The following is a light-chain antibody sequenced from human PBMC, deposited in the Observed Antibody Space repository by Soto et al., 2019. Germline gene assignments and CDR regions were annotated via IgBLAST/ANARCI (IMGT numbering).Light chain of an antibody. Sequence: EIVLTQSPATLSLSPGEGATLSCRVSQSVASYLAWYQQKPDQAPRLLIYDASTRATGIPARFSGSGSGTDFTLTISSLEPEDFAVYYCQQRSNWPITFGQGTRLEIK. CDR2: DAS. V-gene: IGKV3-11*01. CDR1: QSVASY. CDR3: QQRSNWPIT. J-gene: IGKJ5*01.